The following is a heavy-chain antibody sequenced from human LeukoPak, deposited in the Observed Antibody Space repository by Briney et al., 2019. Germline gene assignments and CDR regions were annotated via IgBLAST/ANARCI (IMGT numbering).Heavy chain of an antibody. V-gene: IGHV3-74*01. CDR1: GFIFSNYW. D-gene: IGHD3-16*01. CDR3: ARESTAVGDYYFDY. Sequence: GGSLRLSCAASGFIFSNYWMNWVRQAPGKGLMWVSRMNSDGSSRTYADSVKGRFTISRDNAKNTLYLQMNSLRAEDLAVYYCARESTAVGDYYFDYWGQGILVAVSS. CDR2: MNSDGSSR. J-gene: IGHJ4*02.